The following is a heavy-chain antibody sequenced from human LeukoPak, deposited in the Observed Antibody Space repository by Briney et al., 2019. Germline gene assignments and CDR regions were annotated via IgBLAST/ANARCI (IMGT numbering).Heavy chain of an antibody. CDR1: GFTFDDYA. Sequence: PGGSLRLSCAASGFTFDDYAMHWVRQAPGKGLEWVSGISWNSGSIGYADSVKGRFTISRDNAKNSLYLQMNSLRAEDTALYYCAKPWDTVTTPGAFDIWGQGKMVTVSS. D-gene: IGHD4-17*01. J-gene: IGHJ3*02. CDR3: AKPWDTVTTPGAFDI. V-gene: IGHV3-9*01. CDR2: ISWNSGSI.